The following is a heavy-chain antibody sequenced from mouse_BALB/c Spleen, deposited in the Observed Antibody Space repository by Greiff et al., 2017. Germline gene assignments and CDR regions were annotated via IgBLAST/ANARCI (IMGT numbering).Heavy chain of an antibody. D-gene: IGHD2-4*01. V-gene: IGHV14-3*02. J-gene: IGHJ3*01. CDR3: ARSYDYDGSFAY. CDR1: GFNIKDTY. Sequence: VQLQQSGAELVKPGASVKLSCTASGFNIKDTYMHWVKQRPEQGLEWIGRIDPANGNTKYDPKFQGKATITADTSSNTAYLQLSSLTSEDTAVYYCARSYDYDGSFAYWGQGTLVTVSA. CDR2: IDPANGNT.